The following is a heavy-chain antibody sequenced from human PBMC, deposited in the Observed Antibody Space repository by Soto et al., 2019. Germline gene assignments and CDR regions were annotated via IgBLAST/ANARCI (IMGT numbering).Heavy chain of an antibody. J-gene: IGHJ5*02. Sequence: QVQLQESGPGLVKPSGTLSLTCVVSGTSITGSHWWSWVRQPPGKGLEWIGKIFYSGATNYNPSLKTRVTLSLDKSKNQFSLEMTPVTAADTAVYFCTREPTGTTSWCQGTLVTVSS. CDR1: GTSITGSHW. D-gene: IGHD1-1*01. CDR2: IFYSGAT. V-gene: IGHV4-4*02. CDR3: TREPTGTTS.